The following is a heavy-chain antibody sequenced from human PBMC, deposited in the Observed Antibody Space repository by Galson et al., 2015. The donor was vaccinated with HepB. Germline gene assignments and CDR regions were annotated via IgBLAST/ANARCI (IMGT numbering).Heavy chain of an antibody. CDR3: ARDQAAAGTGNWFDP. D-gene: IGHD6-13*01. V-gene: IGHV3-66*01. J-gene: IGHJ5*02. Sequence: SLRLSCAISGFTVSRNYISWVRQAPGKGLEWVSVIYSGGRTKYTESVKGRFTISRDDAKNTVYLQMNSLRVEDSGVYYCARDQAAAGTGNWFDPWGRGTLVTVSS. CDR1: GFTVSRNY. CDR2: IYSGGRT.